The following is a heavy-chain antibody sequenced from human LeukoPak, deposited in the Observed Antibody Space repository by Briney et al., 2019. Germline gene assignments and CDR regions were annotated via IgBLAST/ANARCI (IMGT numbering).Heavy chain of an antibody. J-gene: IGHJ4*02. CDR2: ISYDGSNK. D-gene: IGHD4-17*01. CDR1: GFTFSSYA. CDR3: ARGDYGDRGYFDY. V-gene: IGHV3-30*04. Sequence: GRSLRLSCAASGFTFSSYAMHWVRQAPGKGLEWVAVISYDGSNKYYADSVKGRFTISRDNSKNTLYLQMNSLRAEDTAVYYCARGDYGDRGYFDYWGQGTLVIVSS.